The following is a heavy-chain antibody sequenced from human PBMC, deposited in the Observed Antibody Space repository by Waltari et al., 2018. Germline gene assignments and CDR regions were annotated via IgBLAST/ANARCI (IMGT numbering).Heavy chain of an antibody. CDR1: GFTFRNYE. V-gene: IGHV3-48*03. J-gene: IGHJ4*02. CDR2: ISSGASTI. D-gene: IGHD1-26*01. CDR3: ARGEGGANEY. Sequence: EVQLVESGGGLVQPGGSLRLFCAASGFTFRNYEMNWVRQAPGKGLAWVSYISSGASTIYYADSVKGRFTISRDNAKNSVYLQMNSLRAEDTAIYYCARGEGGANEYWGQGTLVTVSS.